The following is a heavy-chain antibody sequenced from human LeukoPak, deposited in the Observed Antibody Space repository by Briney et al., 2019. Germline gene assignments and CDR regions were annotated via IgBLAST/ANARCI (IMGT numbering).Heavy chain of an antibody. Sequence: PSETLSLTCTVSGGSITSYYWSWIRQPPGKGLEWIGYIYYSGSTNYNPSLKSRVTISMDTSKNQFSLKVTSVTTADTALYYCTRGTTRYLQHWGRGTLVTVSS. D-gene: IGHD1-14*01. V-gene: IGHV4-59*01. CDR1: GGSITSYY. CDR3: TRGTTRYLQH. J-gene: IGHJ1*01. CDR2: IYYSGST.